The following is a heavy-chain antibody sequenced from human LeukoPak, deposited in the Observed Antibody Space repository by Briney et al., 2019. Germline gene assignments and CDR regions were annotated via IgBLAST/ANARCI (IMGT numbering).Heavy chain of an antibody. CDR1: GGSFSGYY. J-gene: IGHJ6*02. Sequence: SETLSLTCAVYGGSFSGYYWSWIRQPPGKGLGWIGEINHSGSANYNPSLKSRVTISVDTSKNQFSLKLSSVTAADTAVYYCARAPDIVVVVAATPLGDYYYGMDVWGQGTTVTVSS. CDR2: INHSGSA. V-gene: IGHV4-34*01. CDR3: ARAPDIVVVVAATPLGDYYYGMDV. D-gene: IGHD2-15*01.